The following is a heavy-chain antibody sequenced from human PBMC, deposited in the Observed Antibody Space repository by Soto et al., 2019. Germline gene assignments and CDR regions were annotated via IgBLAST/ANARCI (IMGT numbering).Heavy chain of an antibody. CDR1: GFTFSSYG. D-gene: IGHD2-2*01. Sequence: PGGSLRLSCAASGFTFSSYGMHWVRQAPGKGLEWVAVISYDGSNKYYADSVKGRFTISRDNSKNTLYLQMNSLRAEDTAVYYCAKSLMAGTSWGEYYYYYGMDVWGQGTTVTVS. J-gene: IGHJ6*02. CDR2: ISYDGSNK. V-gene: IGHV3-30*18. CDR3: AKSLMAGTSWGEYYYYYGMDV.